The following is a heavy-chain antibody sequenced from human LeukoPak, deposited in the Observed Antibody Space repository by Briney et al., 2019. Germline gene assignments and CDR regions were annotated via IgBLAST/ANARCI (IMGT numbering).Heavy chain of an antibody. J-gene: IGHJ4*02. V-gene: IGHV4-59*01. CDR1: GGSISSYY. CDR3: ASGIAAAGTKENYFDY. CDR2: IYYSGST. Sequence: SETLSLTCTVSGGSISSYYWSWIRQPPGKGLEWIGNIYYSGSTNYNPSLKSRVTISVDTSKNQFSLKLSSVTAADTAVYYCASGIAAAGTKENYFDYWGQGTLVTVSS. D-gene: IGHD6-13*01.